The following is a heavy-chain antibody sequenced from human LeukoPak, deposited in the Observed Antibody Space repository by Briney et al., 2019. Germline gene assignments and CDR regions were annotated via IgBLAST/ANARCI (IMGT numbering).Heavy chain of an antibody. V-gene: IGHV3-23*01. J-gene: IGHJ4*02. CDR3: AKQSYARSLGE. CDR2: TNSGGTST. D-gene: IGHD2-8*01. CDR1: GFPFSDFS. Sequence: GGSLRLSCATSGFPFSDFSMSWVRQAPGKGLEWISTTNSGGTSTYYAESVKGRFTISRDNSKNTLYLQMSSLRVEDTAVYYRAKQSYARSLGEGGPGTLVSVSS.